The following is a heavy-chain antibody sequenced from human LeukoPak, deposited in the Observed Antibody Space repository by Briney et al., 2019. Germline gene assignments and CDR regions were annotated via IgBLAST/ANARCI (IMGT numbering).Heavy chain of an antibody. CDR2: ISGSGESK. D-gene: IGHD1/OR15-1a*01. CDR1: GFTFSSYA. J-gene: IGHJ5*02. Sequence: GGSLRLSCAAAGFTFSSYAMHWVRQVAGKGLEWVSGISGSGESKFYADSVKGRFTVSRDNSKNTLYLQMNSLRVEDTAVYYCARGGYNWDTDAGWFDPWGLGTLVTVSS. CDR3: ARGGYNWDTDAGWFDP. V-gene: IGHV3-23*01.